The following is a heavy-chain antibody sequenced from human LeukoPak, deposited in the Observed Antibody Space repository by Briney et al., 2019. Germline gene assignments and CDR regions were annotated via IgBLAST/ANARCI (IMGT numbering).Heavy chain of an antibody. Sequence: SETLYLTCTVSGDTISSYYWSWIRQPPGKGLEWIGYIYYSGSTNYNPSLKSRVTISVDTSKNHFSLKLRSVTAADTAVYYCVRQGMDVWGQGTTVTVSS. CDR2: IYYSGST. CDR3: VRQGMDV. CDR1: GDTISSYY. J-gene: IGHJ6*02. V-gene: IGHV4-59*08.